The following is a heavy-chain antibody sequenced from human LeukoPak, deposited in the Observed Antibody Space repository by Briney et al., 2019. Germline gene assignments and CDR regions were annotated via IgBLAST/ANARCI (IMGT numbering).Heavy chain of an antibody. J-gene: IGHJ4*02. V-gene: IGHV3-9*01. CDR1: GFTFDDYA. D-gene: IGHD6-13*01. CDR3: AKGYSSSWYPFDY. Sequence: GGSLRLSCAASGFTFDDYAMHWVRHAPGKGLEWVSGISWNSGSIGYADSVKGRFTISRDNAKNSLDLQMNSLRAEDTALYYCAKGYSSSWYPFDYWGQGTLVTVSS. CDR2: ISWNSGSI.